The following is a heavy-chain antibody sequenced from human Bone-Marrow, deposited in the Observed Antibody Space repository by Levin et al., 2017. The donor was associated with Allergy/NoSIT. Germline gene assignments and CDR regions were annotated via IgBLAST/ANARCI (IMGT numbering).Heavy chain of an antibody. V-gene: IGHV4-38-2*02. CDR2: IFHTGST. CDR3: ARDQSGDADIPFDI. D-gene: IGHD4-17*01. Sequence: SETLSLTCAVSGYSISSAYYWGWLRQSPGKGLEWIANIFHTGSTYYNLSLRSRVTISIDTSKNQFSLKMTSVTAADTAIYYCARDQSGDADIPFDIWGQGTMVTVSS. CDR1: GYSISSAYY. J-gene: IGHJ3*02.